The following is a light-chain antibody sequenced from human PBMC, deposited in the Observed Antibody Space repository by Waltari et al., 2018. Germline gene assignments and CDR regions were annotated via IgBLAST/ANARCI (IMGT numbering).Light chain of an antibody. CDR3: QAWDSNVVI. CDR1: KLGDKY. Sequence: SYDLTQPPSVSVSPGQTASITCSGDKLGDKYACWYQQKPGQSPVVVLYKDSQRPSGVPERFSGSNSGNTATLSISGAQALDEADYYCQAWDSNVVIFGGGTKLTVL. CDR2: KDS. V-gene: IGLV3-1*01. J-gene: IGLJ2*01.